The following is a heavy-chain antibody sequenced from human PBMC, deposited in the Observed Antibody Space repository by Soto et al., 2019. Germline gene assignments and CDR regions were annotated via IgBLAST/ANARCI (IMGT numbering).Heavy chain of an antibody. CDR1: SGSITSITYY. J-gene: IGHJ4*02. V-gene: IGHV4-39*01. Sequence: QLQLQESGPGLVKPSETLSLTCTVSSGSITSITYYWGWLRQPPGRGLEWIASIYYRGTTYYKPSLKSPVTISLDTSKKQFSLKLSSVSAADTAVYYCTGHSSGSPIGWGQGTLVTVSS. CDR3: TGHSSGSPIG. D-gene: IGHD6-19*01. CDR2: IYYRGTT.